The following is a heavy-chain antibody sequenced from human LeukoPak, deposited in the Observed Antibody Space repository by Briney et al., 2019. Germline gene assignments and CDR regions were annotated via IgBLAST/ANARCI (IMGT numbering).Heavy chain of an antibody. J-gene: IGHJ4*02. CDR1: GFAFSRSG. V-gene: IGHV3-33*01. CDR3: ARDPKYSNSWFFDY. CDR2: VWYDGSNK. D-gene: IGHD6-13*01. Sequence: GGSLRLSCAASGFAFSRSGMHWVRQAPGKGLEWAAVVWYDGSNKHYADSVKGRFTISRDNSNNTLYLQMNSLRAEDTAVYYCARDPKYSNSWFFDYWGQGTLVTVSS.